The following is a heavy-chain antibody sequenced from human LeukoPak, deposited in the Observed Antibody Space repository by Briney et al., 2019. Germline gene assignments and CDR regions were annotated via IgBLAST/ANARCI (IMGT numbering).Heavy chain of an antibody. D-gene: IGHD5-18*01. CDR1: GFSLSTSGVG. V-gene: IGHV2-5*02. J-gene: IGHJ5*02. CDR2: IYWDDDK. Sequence: PGPTLVKPTQTLTLTCTFSGFSLSTSGVGVGWIRQPPGKALEWLALIYWDDDKRYSPSLKSRLTITKDTSKNQVVLTMTNMDPVDTATYYCAHTYTAMVYNWFDPWGQGTLVTVSS. CDR3: AHTYTAMVYNWFDP.